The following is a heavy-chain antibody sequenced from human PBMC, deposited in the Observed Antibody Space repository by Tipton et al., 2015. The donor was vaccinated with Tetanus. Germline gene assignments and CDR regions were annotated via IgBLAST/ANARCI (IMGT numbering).Heavy chain of an antibody. D-gene: IGHD6-13*01. CDR3: ARTPGSTWSGDGFDP. CDR1: GDSVSSNSAA. J-gene: IGHJ5*02. Sequence: LRLSCAISGDSVSSNSAAWNWIRQSPSRGLEWLGRTYYRSKWYNDYAVSVKSRITINPDTSKHQFSLQLNSVTPEDTAVYYGARTPGSTWSGDGFDPWGQGTLATVPS. V-gene: IGHV6-1*01. CDR2: TYYRSKWYN.